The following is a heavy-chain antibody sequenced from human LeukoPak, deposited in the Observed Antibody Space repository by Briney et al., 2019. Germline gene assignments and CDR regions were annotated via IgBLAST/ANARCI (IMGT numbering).Heavy chain of an antibody. Sequence: GASVKVSCKASGYTFTSYGISWVRQAPGQGLEWMGWISAYNGNTNYAQKLQGRVTMTTDTSTSTAYMELRSLRSDDTAVYYCARDKFEGIYCSSTSCYPFDYWGQGTLVTVSS. CDR2: ISAYNGNT. V-gene: IGHV1-18*01. J-gene: IGHJ4*02. CDR1: GYTFTSYG. CDR3: ARDKFEGIYCSSTSCYPFDY. D-gene: IGHD2-2*01.